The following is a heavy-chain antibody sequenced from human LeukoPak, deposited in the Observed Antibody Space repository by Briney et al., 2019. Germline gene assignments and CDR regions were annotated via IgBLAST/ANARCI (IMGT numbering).Heavy chain of an antibody. CDR1: GFSFGAYL. J-gene: IGHJ4*02. D-gene: IGHD5-24*01. V-gene: IGHV3-48*01. CDR2: ISAASRGI. Sequence: GGSLRLSCTASGFSFGAYLISWVRQAPGQGLEWISHISAASRGIYYADTVKGRFTISRDNAENSVFLQMRSLRPEDTAVYYCARGEYHQDGIGYNRFDNWGQGALVTVSS. CDR3: ARGEYHQDGIGYNRFDN.